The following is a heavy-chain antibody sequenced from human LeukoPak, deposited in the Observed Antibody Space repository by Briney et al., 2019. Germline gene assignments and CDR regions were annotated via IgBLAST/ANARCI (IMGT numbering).Heavy chain of an antibody. Sequence: AASVKVSCKASGGTFSSYAISWVRQAPGQGLEWMGGIIPIFGTANYAQKFRGRVTITADKSTSTAYMELSSLRSEDTAVYYCARALGPTLVRGVIITLTYGMDVWGKGTTVTVSS. CDR1: GGTFSSYA. J-gene: IGHJ6*04. D-gene: IGHD3-10*01. V-gene: IGHV1-69*06. CDR3: ARALGPTLVRGVIITLTYGMDV. CDR2: IIPIFGTA.